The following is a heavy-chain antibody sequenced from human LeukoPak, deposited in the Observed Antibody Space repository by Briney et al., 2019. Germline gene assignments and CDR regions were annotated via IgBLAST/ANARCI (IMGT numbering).Heavy chain of an antibody. Sequence: SQTLSLTCAVSGGSISSGGYSWSWIRQLPGKGLEWIGYIYHSGSTYYNPSLKSRVTISVDRSKNQFSLKLSSVTAADTAVYYCARQYCSGGSCYLGFDYWGQGTLVTVSS. CDR3: ARQYCSGGSCYLGFDY. CDR1: GGSISSGGYS. D-gene: IGHD2-15*01. V-gene: IGHV4-30-2*01. J-gene: IGHJ4*02. CDR2: IYHSGST.